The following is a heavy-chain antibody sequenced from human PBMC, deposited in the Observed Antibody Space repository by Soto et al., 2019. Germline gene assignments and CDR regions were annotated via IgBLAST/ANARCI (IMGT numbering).Heavy chain of an antibody. V-gene: IGHV3-30*18. J-gene: IGHJ6*02. D-gene: IGHD2-15*01. CDR2: ISYDGSKK. Sequence: QVQLVESGGGVVQPGRSLRLSCAASGFTFNSYGMHWVRQAPGKGLEWVTVISYDGSKKYYADSVKGRFTISRDNSKNPLVLQKNSLTVEDTAVYYCAKDRELAARTYGMDVWGQGTTVTVSS. CDR1: GFTFNSYG. CDR3: AKDRELAARTYGMDV.